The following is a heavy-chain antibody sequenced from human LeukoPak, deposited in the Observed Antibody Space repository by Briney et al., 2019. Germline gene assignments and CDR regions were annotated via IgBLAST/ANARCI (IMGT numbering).Heavy chain of an antibody. V-gene: IGHV3-53*01. Sequence: GGSLRLSCAASGFTFSSYTINWVRQTPGKGLEWISVIYSGGSTYYADSVKGRFTISRDNSKNTLYLQMNSLRAEDTAVYYCARGGPAAMRDAFDIWGQGTMVTVSS. J-gene: IGHJ3*02. D-gene: IGHD2-2*01. CDR1: GFTFSSYT. CDR3: ARGGPAAMRDAFDI. CDR2: IYSGGST.